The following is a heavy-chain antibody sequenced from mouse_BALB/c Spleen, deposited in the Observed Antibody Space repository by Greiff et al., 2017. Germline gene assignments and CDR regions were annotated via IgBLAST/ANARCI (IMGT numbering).Heavy chain of an antibody. V-gene: IGHV2-2*02. CDR1: GFSLTSYG. J-gene: IGHJ4*01. D-gene: IGHD2-14*01. CDR3: ARNLEVRRYYAMDY. CDR2: IWSGGST. Sequence: QVQLKQSGPGLVQPSQSLSITCTVSGFSLTSYGVHWVRQSPGKGLEWLGVIWSGGSTDYNAAFISRLSISKDNSKSQVFFKMNSLQANDTAIYYCARNLEVRRYYAMDYWGQGTSVTVSS.